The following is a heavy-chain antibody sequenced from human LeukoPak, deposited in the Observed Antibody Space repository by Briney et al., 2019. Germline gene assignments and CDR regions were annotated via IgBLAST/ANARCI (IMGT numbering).Heavy chain of an antibody. CDR2: ISGSGGST. Sequence: PGGSLRLSCAASGFTFSSYAMSWVRQAPGKGLEWVSAISGSGGSTCYADSVKGRFTISRDNSKNTLYLQMNSLRAEDTAVYYCAKEGTYCSSTSCYRKRSRDGYNFYDYWGQGTLVTVSS. CDR3: AKEGTYCSSTSCYRKRSRDGYNFYDY. V-gene: IGHV3-23*01. CDR1: GFTFSSYA. J-gene: IGHJ4*02. D-gene: IGHD2-2*02.